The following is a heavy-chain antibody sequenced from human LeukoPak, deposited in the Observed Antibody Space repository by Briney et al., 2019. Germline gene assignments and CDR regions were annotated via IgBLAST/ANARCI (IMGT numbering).Heavy chain of an antibody. J-gene: IGHJ3*02. CDR1: GYTFTGYY. V-gene: IGHV1-2*06. CDR3: ARDILRAGYYYDSSGSPDAFDI. CDR2: INPNSGGT. Sequence: ASVKVSCKASGYTFTGYYMHWVRQVPGQGLEWMGRINPNSGGTNYAQKFQGRVTMTRDTSISTAYMELSRLRSDDTAVYYCARDILRAGYYYDSSGSPDAFDIWGQGTMVTVSS. D-gene: IGHD3-22*01.